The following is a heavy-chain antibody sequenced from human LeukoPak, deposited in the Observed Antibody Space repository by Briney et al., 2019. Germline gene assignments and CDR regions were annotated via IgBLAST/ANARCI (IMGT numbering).Heavy chain of an antibody. CDR3: AKDLVEYSSSPADY. CDR1: GFTFSSYA. CDR2: ISGSGGST. D-gene: IGHD6-6*01. V-gene: IGHV3-23*01. J-gene: IGHJ4*02. Sequence: GGSLRLSCAASGFTFSSYAMSWVRQAPGKVLEWVSAISGSGGSTYYADSVKGRFTISRDNSKNTLYLQMNSLRAEDTAVYYCAKDLVEYSSSPADYWGQGTLVTVSS.